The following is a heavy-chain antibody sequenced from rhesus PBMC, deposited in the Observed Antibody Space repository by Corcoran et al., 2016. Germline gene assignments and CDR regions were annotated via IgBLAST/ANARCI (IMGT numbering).Heavy chain of an antibody. CDR3: TKQGEDWYFDL. V-gene: IGHV3-20*01. D-gene: IGHD1-44*01. CDR1: GFTFSNYY. J-gene: IGHJ2*01. CDR2: IRNKAKSYTT. Sequence: EVQLVESGGGLVQPGGSLRLSCAASGFTFSNYYMHWVRQAQGKGLGWVGLIRNKAKSYTTEYAAAVKGRFTISRDDSKNTLYLQMSSMRTEDTAVYYCTKQGEDWYFDLWGPGTPITISS.